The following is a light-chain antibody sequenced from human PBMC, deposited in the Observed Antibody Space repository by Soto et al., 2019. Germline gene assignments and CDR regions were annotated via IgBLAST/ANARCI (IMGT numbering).Light chain of an antibody. CDR2: ATS. J-gene: IGKJ4*01. V-gene: IGKV1-12*01. CDR1: QDISSW. CDR3: QQANSFPLT. Sequence: DIQMTQSPSTLSGSVGDRVTITCRASQDISSWLVWYQQKPGKAPKLLIHATSGLQSGVPSRFSGSGSGTDFTLTISNLQSEDFATYYCQQANSFPLTFGGGTKVDIK.